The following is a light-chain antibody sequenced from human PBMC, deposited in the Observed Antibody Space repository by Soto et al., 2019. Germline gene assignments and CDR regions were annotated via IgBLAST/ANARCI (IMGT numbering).Light chain of an antibody. Sequence: DIQMTQSPSTLSASVGDTVTITCRASQSMSSWLAWYQQKPGKAPKLLIYKASSLESGVPSRFSGSGSGTEFTLTISSLQPDDFATYYCLQDYNYPRTFGQGTKVDIK. V-gene: IGKV1-5*03. CDR2: KAS. CDR1: QSMSSW. CDR3: LQDYNYPRT. J-gene: IGKJ1*01.